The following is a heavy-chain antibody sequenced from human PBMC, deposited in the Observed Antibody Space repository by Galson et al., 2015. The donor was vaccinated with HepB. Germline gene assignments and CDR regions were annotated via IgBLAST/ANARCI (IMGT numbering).Heavy chain of an antibody. D-gene: IGHD2-15*01. CDR3: AKTVVAATSWFDP. CDR2: ISGSGGST. V-gene: IGHV3-23*01. Sequence: SLRLSCAASGFTFSSYAMSWVRQAPGKGLEWVSAISGSGGSTYYADSVKGRFTISRDNSKNTLYLQMNSLRAEDTAVYHCAKTVVAATSWFDPWGQGTLVTVSS. J-gene: IGHJ5*02. CDR1: GFTFSSYA.